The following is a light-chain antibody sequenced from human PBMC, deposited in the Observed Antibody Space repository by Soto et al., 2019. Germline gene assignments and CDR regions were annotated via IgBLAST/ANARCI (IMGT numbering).Light chain of an antibody. J-gene: IGKJ2*01. CDR1: QSVGSN. CDR3: QQFSDWPRS. V-gene: IGKV3-15*01. CDR2: GAS. Sequence: EIVMTQSPGTLSVSPGERATLSCRASQSVGSNLAWYQQKPGQAPRLLIYGASTRASGIPARFSGSGSGTEFTLTISSLQSEDFAVYSCQQFSDWPRSFGLGTKREI.